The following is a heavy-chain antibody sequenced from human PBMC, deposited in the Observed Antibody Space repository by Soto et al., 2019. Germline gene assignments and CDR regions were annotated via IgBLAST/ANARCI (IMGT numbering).Heavy chain of an antibody. CDR3: AKYSGYDYLGMDV. CDR2: IYPGDSDT. D-gene: IGHD5-12*01. V-gene: IGHV5-51*01. CDR1: GYSFTSYW. J-gene: IGHJ6*02. Sequence: ASLKISCKGCGYSFTSYWIGWVRQMPGKGLERMGIIYPGDSDTRYSPSFQGQVTISAEKSISTAYLQWSSLKASDTAMYYCAKYSGYDYLGMDVWGQGTTVTGSS.